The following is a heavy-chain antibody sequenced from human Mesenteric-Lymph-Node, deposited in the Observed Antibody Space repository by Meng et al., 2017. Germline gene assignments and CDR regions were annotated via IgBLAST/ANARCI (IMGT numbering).Heavy chain of an antibody. CDR1: GGSFSGYY. D-gene: IGHD3-22*01. V-gene: IGHV4-34*01. CDR2: INHSGST. J-gene: IGHJ4*02. Sequence: QVQLPQWGAGLLKPSEALSLTCSVYGGSFSGYYWSWIRQPPGKGLEWIGEINHSGSTNYNPSLKSRVTISVDTSKNQLSLKLNSVTAADTAVYYCASSDYYRSDYWGQGTLVTVSS. CDR3: ASSDYYRSDY.